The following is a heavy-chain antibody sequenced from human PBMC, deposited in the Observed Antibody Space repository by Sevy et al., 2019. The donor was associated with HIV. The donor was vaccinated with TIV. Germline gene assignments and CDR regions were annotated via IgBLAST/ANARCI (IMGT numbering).Heavy chain of an antibody. CDR2: IFSSGST. V-gene: IGHV3-66*02. D-gene: IGHD6-19*01. CDR3: VSLFLSYRSCWSYFDY. Sequence: GGSLRLSCAISGFTVNDKYIIWVRQAPGKGLEWVSVIFSSGSTYYADSAKGRFTISRDNSKNTVDLQMNSVRAEDTAVYYCVSLFLSYRSCWSYFDYWGQGTLVTVSS. J-gene: IGHJ4*02. CDR1: GFTVNDKY.